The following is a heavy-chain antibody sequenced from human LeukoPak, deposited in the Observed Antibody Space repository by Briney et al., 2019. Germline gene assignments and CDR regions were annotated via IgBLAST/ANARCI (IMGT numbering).Heavy chain of an antibody. CDR3: ARAVYSSSALDS. CDR2: NYYGGPT. CDR1: GSSINSYY. J-gene: IGHJ4*02. V-gene: IGHV4-59*01. D-gene: IGHD6-13*01. Sequence: SETLSLTCAFSGSSINSYYWTWIRQPPGKGLEWIGYNYYGGPTNYNPSLKSRVTISVDTSKNQFSLKLTSVTAADTAVYYCARAVYSSSALDSWGQGTLVTVSS.